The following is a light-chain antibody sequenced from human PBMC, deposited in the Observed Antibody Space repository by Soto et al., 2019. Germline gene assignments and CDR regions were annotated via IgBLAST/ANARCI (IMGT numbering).Light chain of an antibody. Sequence: EIVMTQSPATLSVSPGERATLSCRASRSVNSSLAWYQHKPGQAPRLLIYGASTRATGIPGRFSGSESGTEFTLTISSLQSEDSAVYYCQQYNNWRPLTFGGGTKVDIK. CDR2: GAS. V-gene: IGKV3-15*01. J-gene: IGKJ4*01. CDR1: RSVNSS. CDR3: QQYNNWRPLT.